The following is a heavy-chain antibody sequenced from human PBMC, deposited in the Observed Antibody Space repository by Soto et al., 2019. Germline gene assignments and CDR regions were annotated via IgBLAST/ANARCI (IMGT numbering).Heavy chain of an antibody. CDR3: ARSTSGSPFGY. V-gene: IGHV4-4*07. CDR2: VYISGST. D-gene: IGHD1-26*01. Sequence: PSETLSLTCTVSGGSISGYFWNWIRQPAGKGLEWIGRVYISGSTNYNPSLKSRVSMSGDTSKKQFSLKLSSVTAADTAVYYCARSTSGSPFGYWGPGVPVTVSS. J-gene: IGHJ4*02. CDR1: GGSISGYF.